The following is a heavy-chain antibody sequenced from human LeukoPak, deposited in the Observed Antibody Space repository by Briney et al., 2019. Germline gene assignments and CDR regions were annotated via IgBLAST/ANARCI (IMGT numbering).Heavy chain of an antibody. D-gene: IGHD2-21*02. CDR3: ARVPTTCGDDCHEDY. CDR2: LYTSGST. V-gene: IGHV4-4*07. Sequence: SETLSLTCTVSGGSISSYYWSWIRQPAGKGLEWIGRLYTSGSTNYNPSLKSRVTMSVDTSKNQLSLKLTSVTAADTAIYYCARVPTTCGDDCHEDYWGQGTLVTVSS. CDR1: GGSISSYY. J-gene: IGHJ4*02.